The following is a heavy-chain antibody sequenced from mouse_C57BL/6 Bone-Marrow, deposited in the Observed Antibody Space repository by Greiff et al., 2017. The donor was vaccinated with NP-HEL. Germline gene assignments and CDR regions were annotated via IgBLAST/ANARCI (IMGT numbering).Heavy chain of an antibody. CDR3: TGRNGYVYYAMDY. Sequence: EVMLVESGGGLVQPGGSMKLSCVASGFTFSNYWMNWVRQSPEKGLEWVAQIRLKSDNYATHYAESVKGRFTISRDDSKSSVYLQMNNLRAEDTGIYYCTGRNGYVYYAMDYWGQGTSVTVSS. CDR2: IRLKSDNYAT. V-gene: IGHV6-3*01. D-gene: IGHD2-2*01. J-gene: IGHJ4*01. CDR1: GFTFSNYW.